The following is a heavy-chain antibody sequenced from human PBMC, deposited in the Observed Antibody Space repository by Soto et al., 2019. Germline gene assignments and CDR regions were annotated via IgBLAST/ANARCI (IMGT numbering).Heavy chain of an antibody. CDR1: GFTFSSYG. J-gene: IGHJ4*02. CDR2: IWYDGSNK. V-gene: IGHV3-33*01. CDR3: ARSYCSGGSCYDSASTEADY. D-gene: IGHD2-15*01. Sequence: ESGGGVVQPGRSLRLSCAASGFTFSSYGMHWVRQAPGKGLEWVAVIWYDGSNKYYADSVKGRFTISRDNSKNTLYLQMNSLRAEDTAVYYCARSYCSGGSCYDSASTEADYWGQGTLVTVSS.